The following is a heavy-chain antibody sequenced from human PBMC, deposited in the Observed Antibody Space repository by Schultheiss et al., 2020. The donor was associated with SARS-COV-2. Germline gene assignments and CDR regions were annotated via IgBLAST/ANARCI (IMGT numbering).Heavy chain of an antibody. J-gene: IGHJ6*02. D-gene: IGHD6-6*01. CDR2: IYHSGST. CDR1: GGSISSGGYS. Sequence: SETLSLTCAVSGGSISSGGYSWSWIRQPPGKGLEWIGYIYHSGSTYYNPSLKSRVTISVDKSKNQFSLKLSSVTAADTAVYYCARDRGTYSSSSNYGMDVWGQGTTVTVSS. CDR3: ARDRGTYSSSSNYGMDV. V-gene: IGHV4-30-2*01.